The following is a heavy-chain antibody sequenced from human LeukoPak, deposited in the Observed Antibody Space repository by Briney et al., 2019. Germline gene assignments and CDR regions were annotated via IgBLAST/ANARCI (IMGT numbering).Heavy chain of an antibody. CDR3: ARKEDSGSYRDNYFDY. CDR1: GGSFSGYY. D-gene: IGHD1-26*01. J-gene: IGHJ4*02. V-gene: IGHV4-34*01. Sequence: PSETLSLTCAVYGGSFSGYYWSWIRQPPGKGLEWIGEINHSGSTNYNPSLKSRVTISVDTSKNQFSLKLSSVTAADTAVYYCARKEDSGSYRDNYFDYWGQGTLVTVSS. CDR2: INHSGST.